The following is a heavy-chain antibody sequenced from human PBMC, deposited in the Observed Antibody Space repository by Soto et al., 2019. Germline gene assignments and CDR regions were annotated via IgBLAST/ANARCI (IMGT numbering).Heavy chain of an antibody. J-gene: IGHJ6*02. Sequence: GASVKVSCKASGYTFTGYYMHWVRQAPGQGLEWMGWINPNSGGTNYAQKFQGRVTMTRDTSISTAYMELSRLRSDDTAVYYCARDHCPHGDWLLCYGMDVWGQGTTVTVSS. CDR3: ARDHCPHGDWLLCYGMDV. CDR2: INPNSGGT. D-gene: IGHD3-9*01. CDR1: GYTFTGYY. V-gene: IGHV1-2*02.